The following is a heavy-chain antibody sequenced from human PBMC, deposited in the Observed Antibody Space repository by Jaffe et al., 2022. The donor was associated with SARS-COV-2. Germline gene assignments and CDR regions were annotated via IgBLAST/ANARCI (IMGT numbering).Heavy chain of an antibody. V-gene: IGHV1-69*01. D-gene: IGHD6-19*01. Sequence: QVQLVQSGAEVKKPGSSVRVSCKASGGTFSNYAIIWVRQAPGQGLEWMGGIIPIFATPNYAQKFQGRVAITADESASTAYVELSSLRSEDTAVYYCARAGYCRGARCPGIAVAASDYNYYYMDVWGKGTTVTVSS. CDR2: IIPIFATP. J-gene: IGHJ6*03. CDR3: ARAGYCRGARCPGIAVAASDYNYYYMDV. CDR1: GGTFSNYA.